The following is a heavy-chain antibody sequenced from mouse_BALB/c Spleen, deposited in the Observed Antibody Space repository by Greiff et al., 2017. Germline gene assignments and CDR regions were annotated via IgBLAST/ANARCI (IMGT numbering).Heavy chain of an antibody. Sequence: VQVVESGPQLVRPGASVKISCKASGYSFTSYWMHWVKQRPGQGLEWIGMIDPSDSETRLNQKFKDKATLTVDKSSSTAYMQLSSLTSEDSAVYYCARGSYDYAWFAYWGQGTLVTVSA. CDR1: GYSFTSYW. J-gene: IGHJ3*01. D-gene: IGHD2-4*01. CDR2: IDPSDSET. V-gene: IGHV1S126*01. CDR3: ARGSYDYAWFAY.